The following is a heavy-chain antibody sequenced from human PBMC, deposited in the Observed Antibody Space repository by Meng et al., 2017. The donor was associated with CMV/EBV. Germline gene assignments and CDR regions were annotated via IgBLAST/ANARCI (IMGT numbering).Heavy chain of an antibody. Sequence: GGSLRLSCAASGFTFSSYSMNWVRQAPGKGLEWVSAISGSGGSTYYADSVKGRFTISRDNSKNTLYLQMNSLRAEDTAVYYCAKDDSQLLYRDPYYYYGMDVWGQGTTVTVSS. V-gene: IGHV3-23*01. CDR2: ISGSGGST. CDR1: GFTFSSYS. D-gene: IGHD2-2*02. CDR3: AKDDSQLLYRDPYYYYGMDV. J-gene: IGHJ6*02.